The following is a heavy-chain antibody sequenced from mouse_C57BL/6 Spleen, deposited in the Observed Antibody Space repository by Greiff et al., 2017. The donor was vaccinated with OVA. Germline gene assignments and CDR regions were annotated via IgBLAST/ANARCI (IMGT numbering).Heavy chain of an antibody. Sequence: QVQLQQSGAELVRPGASVTLSCKASGYTFTDYEMHWVKQTPVHGLEWIGAIDPETGGTAYNQKFKGKAILTADKSSSTAYMELRSLTSEDSAVYYCTRSEYLLGPHWYFDVWGTGTTVTVSS. CDR1: GYTFTDYE. D-gene: IGHD4-1*01. V-gene: IGHV1-15*01. CDR3: TRSEYLLGPHWYFDV. J-gene: IGHJ1*03. CDR2: IDPETGGT.